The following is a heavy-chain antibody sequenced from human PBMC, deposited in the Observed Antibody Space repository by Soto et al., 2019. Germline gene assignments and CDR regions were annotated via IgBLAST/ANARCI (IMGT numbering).Heavy chain of an antibody. CDR2: ISGSGGST. J-gene: IGHJ3*02. CDR1: GFTFSSYA. CDR3: AKDYDILTGYYTPQRAFDI. V-gene: IGHV3-23*01. Sequence: GGSLRLSCAASGFTFSSYAMSWVRQAPGKGLEWVSAISGSGGSTYYADSVKGRFTISRDNSKNTLYLQMNSLRAEDTAVYYCAKDYDILTGYYTPQRAFDIWGQGTMVTVSS. D-gene: IGHD3-9*01.